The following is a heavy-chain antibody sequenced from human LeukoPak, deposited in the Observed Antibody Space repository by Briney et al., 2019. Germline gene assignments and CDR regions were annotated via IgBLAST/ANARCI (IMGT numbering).Heavy chain of an antibody. V-gene: IGHV4-59*01. Sequence: PSETLSLTCTVSGGSISSYYWSWIRQPPGKGLEWIGYIYYSGSTNYNPSLKSRVTISVDTSKNQFSLKLSSVTAADTAVYYCARAQVLLWFGELVSNNGAFDIWGQGTMVTVSS. CDR2: IYYSGST. J-gene: IGHJ3*02. D-gene: IGHD3-10*01. CDR3: ARAQVLLWFGELVSNNGAFDI. CDR1: GGSISSYY.